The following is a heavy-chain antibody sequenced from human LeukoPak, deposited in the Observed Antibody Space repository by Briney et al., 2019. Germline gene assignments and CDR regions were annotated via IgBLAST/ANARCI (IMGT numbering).Heavy chain of an antibody. J-gene: IGHJ4*02. CDR1: GFTFSSYG. Sequence: GGSLRLSCAASGFTFSSYGMHWVRQAPGKGLEWVAFIRYDGSNKYYADSVKGRFTISRDNSKNTLYLQMNSLRAEDTAVYYCAKDRVSDYGDYGLSGFDYWGQGTLVTVSS. D-gene: IGHD4-17*01. CDR2: IRYDGSNK. V-gene: IGHV3-30*02. CDR3: AKDRVSDYGDYGLSGFDY.